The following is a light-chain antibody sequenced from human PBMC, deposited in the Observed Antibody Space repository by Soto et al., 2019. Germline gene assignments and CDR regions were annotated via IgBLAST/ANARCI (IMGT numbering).Light chain of an antibody. J-gene: IGKJ2*01. CDR1: QSVSSTY. CDR2: GAS. V-gene: IGKV3-20*01. Sequence: EIVLTQSPGTLSLSPGERATLSCRASQSVSSTYIAWYQQNPGQAPRLLIYGASSRATGIPDRFSGSGSGTDFTLTISRLEPEDFAVYFCKQYGRSPPFTLGQGTKVEIK. CDR3: KQYGRSPPFT.